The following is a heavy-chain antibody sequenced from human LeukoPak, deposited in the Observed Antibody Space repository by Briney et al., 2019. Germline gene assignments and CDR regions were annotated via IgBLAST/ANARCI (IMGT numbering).Heavy chain of an antibody. CDR2: INHSGST. Sequence: SETLSLTCAVYGGSFSGYYWSWIRQPPGKGLEWIGEINHSGSTNYNPSLKSRVTISVDTSKNQFSLKLSSVTAADTAVYYCARYSSGWYYFDYWGQGTLVTVSS. V-gene: IGHV4-34*01. CDR3: ARYSSGWYYFDY. D-gene: IGHD6-19*01. J-gene: IGHJ4*02. CDR1: GGSFSGYY.